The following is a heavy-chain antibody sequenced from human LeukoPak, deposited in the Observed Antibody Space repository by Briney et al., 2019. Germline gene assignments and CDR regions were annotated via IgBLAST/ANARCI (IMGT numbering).Heavy chain of an antibody. CDR3: GKGREWDYNCLDS. J-gene: IGHJ4*02. CDR2: IRHDGTQ. Sequence: GGSLRLSCAASGFVFSGYGMHWVRQAPGKGLEWVAFIRHDGTQYHTDSVKGRFTISRDNSKSTLFLQMYSLGPDDTAVYYCGKGREWDYNCLDSWGQGTLVTVSS. V-gene: IGHV3-30*02. D-gene: IGHD5-24*01. CDR1: GFVFSGYG.